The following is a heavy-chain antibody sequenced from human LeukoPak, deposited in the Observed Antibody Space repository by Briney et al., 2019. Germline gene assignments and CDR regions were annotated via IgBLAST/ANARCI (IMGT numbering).Heavy chain of an antibody. CDR2: IWYDGSNK. CDR3: ARERGVLDAFDI. Sequence: PGGSLRLSCAASGFTFSSYGMHWVRQAPGKGLEWVAVIWYDGSNKYYADSVKGRFTISRDNSKNTLYLQMNSLRAEDTAVYYCARERGVLDAFDIWGQGTIVTVFS. J-gene: IGHJ3*02. V-gene: IGHV3-33*01. CDR1: GFTFSSYG. D-gene: IGHD3-16*01.